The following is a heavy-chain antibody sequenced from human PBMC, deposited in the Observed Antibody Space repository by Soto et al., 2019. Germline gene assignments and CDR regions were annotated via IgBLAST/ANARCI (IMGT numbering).Heavy chain of an antibody. D-gene: IGHD2-15*01. Sequence: ASVKVSCKASGYTFTSYAMHWVRQAPGQRLEWMGWINAGNGNTKYSQKFQGRVTITRDTSASTAYMELSSLRSEDTAVYYCARSLEYWSGGSCYSAAIGDYYGMDVWGQGTTVTVSS. CDR1: GYTFTSYA. CDR3: ARSLEYWSGGSCYSAAIGDYYGMDV. J-gene: IGHJ6*02. CDR2: INAGNGNT. V-gene: IGHV1-3*01.